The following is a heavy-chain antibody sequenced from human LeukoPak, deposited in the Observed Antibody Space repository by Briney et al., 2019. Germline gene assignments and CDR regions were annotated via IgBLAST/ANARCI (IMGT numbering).Heavy chain of an antibody. Sequence: GASVKVSCKASGYTFTGYYMHWVRQAPGQGLEWMGWINPNSGGTNYAQKFQGRVTMTRDTSISTAYMELSRLRSDDTAVYYCARGWGYYDSSGYYYDYWGQGTLVTVSS. CDR1: GYTFTGYY. CDR2: INPNSGGT. J-gene: IGHJ4*02. V-gene: IGHV1-2*02. D-gene: IGHD3-22*01. CDR3: ARGWGYYDSSGYYYDY.